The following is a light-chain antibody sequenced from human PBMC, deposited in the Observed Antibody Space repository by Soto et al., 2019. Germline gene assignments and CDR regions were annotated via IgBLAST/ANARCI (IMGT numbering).Light chain of an antibody. J-gene: IGLJ3*02. CDR2: EVS. V-gene: IGLV2-14*01. CDR3: SSYTSSAPRV. Sequence: QSALIQPASVSGSPGQSITISCTGTSSDVGGYRYVSWYQQHPGKAPKVIIYEVSNRPSGISSRFSGSKSGNMASLTISGLQPEDEADYYCSSYTSSAPRVFGGGTKLTVL. CDR1: SSDVGGYRY.